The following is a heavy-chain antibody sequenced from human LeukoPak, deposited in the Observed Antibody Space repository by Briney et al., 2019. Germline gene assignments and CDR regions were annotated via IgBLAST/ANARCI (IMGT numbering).Heavy chain of an antibody. D-gene: IGHD3-22*01. J-gene: IGHJ4*02. V-gene: IGHV4-39*07. CDR2: FYSTGST. CDR3: AREGRDYYDRSGYSPDY. Sequence: SETLSLTCAVSGGSITSGTSYWGWVRQPPGRGLEWIGTFYSTGSTHYNPSLRNRVTISVDTSKNQFSLRLSSATAADTAIYYCAREGRDYYDRSGYSPDYWGQGTLVTVSS. CDR1: GGSITSGTSY.